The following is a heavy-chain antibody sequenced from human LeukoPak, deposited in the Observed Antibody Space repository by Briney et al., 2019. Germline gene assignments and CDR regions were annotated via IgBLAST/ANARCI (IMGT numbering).Heavy chain of an antibody. V-gene: IGHV3-23*01. J-gene: IGHJ6*02. CDR3: AKDREYSGSYRPGPTRYYYGMDV. Sequence: GGSLRLSCAASGFTFSSYAMSWVRPAPGKGRAWVSGISGTGGNPYYADSVKGRFTISRDNSKNTLYLQMNSLRAEDTAVFYCAKDREYSGSYRPGPTRYYYGMDVWGQGTTVTVSS. CDR2: ISGTGGNP. CDR1: GFTFSSYA. D-gene: IGHD1-26*01.